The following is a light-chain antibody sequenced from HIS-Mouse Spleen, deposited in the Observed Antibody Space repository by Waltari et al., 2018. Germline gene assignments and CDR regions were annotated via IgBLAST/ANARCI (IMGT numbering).Light chain of an antibody. CDR3: SSYTSSSWV. Sequence: QSALTQPASVSGSPGQSITISCTGTSSDVGGYNYVSWYQQHPGKAPKLMIYDVINRPSGVSNRFSGSKSGNTASLTISGLQAEDEADYYCSSYTSSSWVFGGGTKLTVL. CDR2: DVI. J-gene: IGLJ3*02. CDR1: SSDVGGYNY. V-gene: IGLV2-14*03.